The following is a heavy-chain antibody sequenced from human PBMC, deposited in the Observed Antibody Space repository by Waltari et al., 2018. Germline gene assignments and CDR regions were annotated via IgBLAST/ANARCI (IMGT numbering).Heavy chain of an antibody. V-gene: IGHV3-23*01. CDR3: ARNLADWELYVLDAFDI. D-gene: IGHD1-26*01. J-gene: IGHJ3*02. Sequence: EVQVLESGGDLVHPGGSLRLSCTVSGFTFNDYAMTWVRQAPGKGVEWVSDITKSGDTSYYADYVKGRFIVSRDNSVDTLYLQMNSLRADDTAVYYCARNLADWELYVLDAFDIWGQGTMVTVS. CDR1: GFTFNDYA. CDR2: ITKSGDTS.